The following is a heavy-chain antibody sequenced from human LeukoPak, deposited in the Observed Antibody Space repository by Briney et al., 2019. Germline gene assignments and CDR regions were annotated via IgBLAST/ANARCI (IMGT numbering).Heavy chain of an antibody. V-gene: IGHV3-21*01. J-gene: IGHJ6*02. CDR3: AREGSHDIFLGGHYGMDV. CDR1: GFTFSSYS. CDR2: ISSSSSYI. Sequence: PGGSLRLSCAASGFTFSSYSMNWVRQAPGKGLEWVSSISSSSSYIYYADSVKGRFTISRDNAKNSLYLQMNSLRAEDTAVYYCAREGSHDIFLGGHYGMDVWGQGTTVTVSS. D-gene: IGHD3-16*01.